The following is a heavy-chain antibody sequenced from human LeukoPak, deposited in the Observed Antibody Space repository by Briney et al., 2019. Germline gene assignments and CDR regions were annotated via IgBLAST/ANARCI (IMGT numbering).Heavy chain of an antibody. V-gene: IGHV1-18*01. CDR3: ARDEGIAAAGGPNWFDP. J-gene: IGHJ5*02. Sequence: GASVKVSCKASGYTFTSYGISRVRQAPGQGLEWMGWISAYNGNTNYAQKLQGRVTMTTDTSTSTAYMELRSLRSDDTAVYYCARDEGIAAAGGPNWFDPWGQGTLVTVSS. CDR2: ISAYNGNT. CDR1: GYTFTSYG. D-gene: IGHD6-13*01.